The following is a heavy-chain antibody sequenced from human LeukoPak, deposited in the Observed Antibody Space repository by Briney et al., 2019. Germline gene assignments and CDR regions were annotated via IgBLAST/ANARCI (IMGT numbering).Heavy chain of an antibody. J-gene: IGHJ4*02. V-gene: IGHV4-39*01. CDR3: ATISSTWYVDY. CDR2: IYSSGST. CDR1: GGSISSSSSY. Sequence: SETLSLTCTVSGGSISSSSSYWGWIRQPPGKGLEWIGSIYSSGSTYYNPSLKSRVTTSVDTSKNQSSLKLSSVTAADTAVYYCATISSTWYVDYWGQGTLVTVSS. D-gene: IGHD6-13*01.